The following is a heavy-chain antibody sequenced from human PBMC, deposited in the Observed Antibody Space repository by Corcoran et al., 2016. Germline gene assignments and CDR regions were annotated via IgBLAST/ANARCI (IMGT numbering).Heavy chain of an antibody. D-gene: IGHD3-3*01. CDR2: INHSGST. Sequence: QVQLQQWGAGLLKPSETLSLTCAVYGGSFSGYYWSWIRQPPGKGLEWIGEINHSGSTNYNPSLKSRVTISVDTSKNQFSLKLSSVTAADTAVYYCARVCITIFGVGIKPFDYWGQGTLVTVSS. V-gene: IGHV4-34*01. CDR1: GGSFSGYY. J-gene: IGHJ4*02. CDR3: ARVCITIFGVGIKPFDY.